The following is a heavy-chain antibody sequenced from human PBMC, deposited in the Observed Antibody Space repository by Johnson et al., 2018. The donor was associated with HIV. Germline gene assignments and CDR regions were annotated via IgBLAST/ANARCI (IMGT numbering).Heavy chain of an antibody. D-gene: IGHD6-13*01. CDR1: GFTFDDYG. CDR3: AKEANPYSSSWYGDAFDI. Sequence: VQLVESGEGVVQPGTSLRLSCEASGFTFDDYGMSWVRQAPGKGLEWVSGINWNGGSTGYADSVQGRFTISRDNAKNSLYLQMNSLRAEDTAVYYCAKEANPYSSSWYGDAFDIWGQGTMVTVSS. J-gene: IGHJ3*02. V-gene: IGHV3-20*04. CDR2: INWNGGST.